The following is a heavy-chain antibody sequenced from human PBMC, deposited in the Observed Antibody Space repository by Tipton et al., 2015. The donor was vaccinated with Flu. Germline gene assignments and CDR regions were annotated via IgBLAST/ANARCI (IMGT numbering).Heavy chain of an antibody. J-gene: IGHJ5*02. CDR1: GDSIRSSNYY. D-gene: IGHD4-11*01. CDR2: TFHSGNT. Sequence: GLVKPSETLSLTCGVSGDSIRSSNYYWGWIRQPPGKGLEWIGNTFHSGNTYLNPSLKSRVTISIGRSKNQFSLKLKSVTAADMAVYYCARRDYSNYVSDPKSWFDPWGQGTLVAVSS. CDR3: ARRDYSNYVSDPKSWFDP. V-gene: IGHV4-39*07.